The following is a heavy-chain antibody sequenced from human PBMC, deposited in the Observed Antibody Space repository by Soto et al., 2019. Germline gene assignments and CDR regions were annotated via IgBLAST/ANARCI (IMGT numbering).Heavy chain of an antibody. V-gene: IGHV1-2*04. J-gene: IGHJ3*02. CDR2: INPNSGGT. Sequence: ASVKVSCKASGYTFTSYGISWVRQAPGQGLEWMGWINPNSGGTNYAQKFQGWVTMTRDTSISTAYMELSRLRSDDTAVYYCAVLWFGGDAFDIWGQGTMVTVSS. CDR1: GYTFTSYG. D-gene: IGHD3-10*01. CDR3: AVLWFGGDAFDI.